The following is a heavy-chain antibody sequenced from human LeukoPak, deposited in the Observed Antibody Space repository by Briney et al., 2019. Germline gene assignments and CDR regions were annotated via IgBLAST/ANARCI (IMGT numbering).Heavy chain of an antibody. CDR1: GYTFTSYA. D-gene: IGHD6-13*01. CDR2: INTNTGNP. J-gene: IGHJ6*02. CDR3: ARDFERQLGGGYYYYGMDV. V-gene: IGHV7-4-1*02. Sequence: ASVKVSCKASGYTFTSYAMNWVRQAPGQGLEWMGWINTNTGNPTYAQGFTGRFVFSLDTSVSTAYLQISSLKAEDTAVYYCARDFERQLGGGYYYYGMDVWGQGTTVTVSS.